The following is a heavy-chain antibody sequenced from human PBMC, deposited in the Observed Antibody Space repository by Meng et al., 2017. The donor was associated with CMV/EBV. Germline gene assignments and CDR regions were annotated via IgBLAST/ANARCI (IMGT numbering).Heavy chain of an antibody. J-gene: IGHJ4*02. CDR2: ISSSSSYI. CDR1: GFTFSSYS. V-gene: IGHV3-21*01. CDR3: ARDYGSGKDY. D-gene: IGHD3-10*01. Sequence: EVQLVESGGXLVKPGXSLRLSCAASGFTFSSYSMNWVRQAPGKGLEWVSSISSSSSYIYYADSVKGRFTISRDNAKNSLYLQMNSLRAEDTAVYYCARDYGSGKDYWGQGTLGTVSS.